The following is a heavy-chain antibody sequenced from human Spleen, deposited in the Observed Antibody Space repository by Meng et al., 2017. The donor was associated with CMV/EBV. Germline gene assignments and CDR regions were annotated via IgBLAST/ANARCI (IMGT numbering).Heavy chain of an antibody. CDR2: ISAYNGNT. Sequence: VQLVQCGAKVKKPGAPVKVSFKASGYTFTGYYMHWVRQAPGQGLEWMGWISAYNGNTNYAQKLQGRVTMTTDTSTSTAYMELRSLRSDDTAVYYCARDPSTIGGGYWGQGTLVTVSS. J-gene: IGHJ4*02. V-gene: IGHV1-18*04. D-gene: IGHD5/OR15-5a*01. CDR1: GYTFTGYY. CDR3: ARDPSTIGGGY.